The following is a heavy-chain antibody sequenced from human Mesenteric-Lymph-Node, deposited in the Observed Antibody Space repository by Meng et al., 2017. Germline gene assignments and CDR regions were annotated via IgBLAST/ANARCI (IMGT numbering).Heavy chain of an antibody. D-gene: IGHD3-10*01. CDR1: GFTFSSYE. Sequence: GESLKIPCAASGFTFSSYEMNWVRQAPGKGLEWVSYISSSGSTIYYADSVKGRFTISRDNAKNSLYLQMNSLRAEDTAVYYCARAANYYYGSGSYSQIDAFDIWGQGTMVTVSS. CDR3: ARAANYYYGSGSYSQIDAFDI. CDR2: ISSSGSTI. V-gene: IGHV3-48*03. J-gene: IGHJ3*02.